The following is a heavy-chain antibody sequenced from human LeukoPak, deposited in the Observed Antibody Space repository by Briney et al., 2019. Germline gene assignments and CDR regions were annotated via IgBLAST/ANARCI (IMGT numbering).Heavy chain of an antibody. J-gene: IGHJ6*03. V-gene: IGHV3-21*04. CDR2: ISSSSSYI. CDR3: AKEYSSGWSHQLNYYYMDV. CDR1: GFTFSSYT. D-gene: IGHD6-19*01. Sequence: PGGSLRLSCAASGFTFSSYTMNWVRQAPGKGLEWVSAISSSSSYIYYADSVKGRFTISRHNAKRSLYLQMNSLRAEDTAIYYCAKEYSSGWSHQLNYYYMDVWGKGTTVTISS.